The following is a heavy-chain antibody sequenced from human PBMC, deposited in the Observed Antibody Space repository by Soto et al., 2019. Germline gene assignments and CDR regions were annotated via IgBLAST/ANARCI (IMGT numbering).Heavy chain of an antibody. CDR3: ARAGVYCSSTSCYPHDAFDI. J-gene: IGHJ3*02. Sequence: SVKVSCKASGGTFSSYTISWVRQAPGQGLEWMGRIIPILGIANYAQKFQGRVTITADKSTSTAYMELSSLRSEDTAVYYCARAGVYCSSTSCYPHDAFDIWGQGTMVTVSS. CDR1: GGTFSSYT. CDR2: IIPILGIA. V-gene: IGHV1-69*02. D-gene: IGHD2-2*01.